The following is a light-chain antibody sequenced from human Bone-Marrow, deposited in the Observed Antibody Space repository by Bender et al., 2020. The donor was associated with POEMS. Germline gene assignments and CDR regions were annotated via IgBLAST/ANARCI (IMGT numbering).Light chain of an antibody. J-gene: IGLJ2*01. Sequence: QSALTQPASVSGSPGQSITISCLGTSSDFGDSTYVSWYQHPPGKPPKLIIFDVSDRPSGVSDRFSGSKSGNTASLTVSGLQSEDEAHYFCSSYAGSDTFVVFGGGTKLTVL. CDR2: DVS. CDR1: SSDFGDSTY. V-gene: IGLV2-14*03. CDR3: SSYAGSDTFVV.